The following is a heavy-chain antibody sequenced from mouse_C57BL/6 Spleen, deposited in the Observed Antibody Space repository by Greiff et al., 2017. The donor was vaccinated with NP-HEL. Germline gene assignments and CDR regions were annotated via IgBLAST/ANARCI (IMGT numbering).Heavy chain of an antibody. CDR2: IYPGDGDT. J-gene: IGHJ2*01. Sequence: VQLQQSGAELVKPGASVKISCKASGYAFSSYWMNWVKQRPGKGLEWIGQIYPGDGDTNYNGKFKGKATLTADKSSSTAYMQLSSLTSEDSAVYFCARGYYYGSSRYFDYWGQGTTLTVSS. D-gene: IGHD1-1*01. CDR1: GYAFSSYW. V-gene: IGHV1-80*01. CDR3: ARGYYYGSSRYFDY.